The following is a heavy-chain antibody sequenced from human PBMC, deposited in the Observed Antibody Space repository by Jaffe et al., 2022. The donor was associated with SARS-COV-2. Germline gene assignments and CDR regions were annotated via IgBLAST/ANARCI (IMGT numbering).Heavy chain of an antibody. V-gene: IGHV5-51*01. J-gene: IGHJ4*02. Sequence: EVQLVQSGAEVKKPGESLKISCKGSGYSFTSYWIGWVRQMPGKGLEWMGIIYPGDSDTRYSPSFQGQVTISADKSISTAYLQWSSLKASDTAMYYCARQTLGSIAAAVLFDYWGQGTLVTVSS. CDR3: ARQTLGSIAAAVLFDY. CDR1: GYSFTSYW. D-gene: IGHD6-13*01. CDR2: IYPGDSDT.